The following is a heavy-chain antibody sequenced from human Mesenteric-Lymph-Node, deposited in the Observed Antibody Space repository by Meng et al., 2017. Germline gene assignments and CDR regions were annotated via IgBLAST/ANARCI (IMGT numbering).Heavy chain of an antibody. D-gene: IGHD3-10*01. CDR1: GDSITNHKW. CDR3: LRGSGGSV. Sequence: QVQSRESGPAPGKRSETLSLTCAVSGDSITNHKWWAWVRQPPGKGLEWIGEIPHRGSSAYNPSLKSRVSMSIDKSKNQFSLKLTSVTAADTAVYHCLRGSGGSVWGQGTLVTVSS. V-gene: IGHV4-4*02. CDR2: IPHRGSS. J-gene: IGHJ1*01.